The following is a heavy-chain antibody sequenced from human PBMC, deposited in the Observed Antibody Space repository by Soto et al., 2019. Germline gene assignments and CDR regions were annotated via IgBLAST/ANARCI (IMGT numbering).Heavy chain of an antibody. V-gene: IGHV3-23*01. CDR3: AKIKYSVPGWFDP. J-gene: IGHJ5*02. CDR2: ISGSGGST. CDR1: GLTFSSYA. Sequence: GWSLGLSCAASGLTFSSYAMSWVRQAPGKGLEWVSAISGSGGSTYYADSVKGRFTISRDNSKNTLYLQMNSLRAEDTAVYYCAKIKYSVPGWFDPWGQGTLVTVS. D-gene: IGHD1-26*01.